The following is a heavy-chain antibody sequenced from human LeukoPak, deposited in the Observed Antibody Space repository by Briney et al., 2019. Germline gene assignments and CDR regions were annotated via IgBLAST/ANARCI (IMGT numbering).Heavy chain of an antibody. J-gene: IGHJ5*02. V-gene: IGHV3-21*01. D-gene: IGHD6-13*01. CDR1: GFTFSSYS. CDR2: TSSSSSYI. CDR3: ARDSTAAGTRWFDP. Sequence: GGSLRLSCAASGFTFSSYSMNWVRQAPGKGLEWVSSTSSSSSYIYYADSVKGRFTISRDNAKNSLYLQMNSLRAEDTAVYYCARDSTAAGTRWFDPWGQGTLVTVSS.